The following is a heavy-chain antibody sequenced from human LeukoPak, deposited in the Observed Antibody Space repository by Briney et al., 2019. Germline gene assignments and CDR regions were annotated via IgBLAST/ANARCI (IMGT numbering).Heavy chain of an antibody. CDR3: ARGAGYCSSSSCHLWSDY. CDR1: GFTFSSYS. Sequence: GGSLRLSCAASGFTFSSYSMNWVRQAPGKGLEWVSSISGSSYYIYYADSVKGRFTISRDNAKNALYLQMNSLRAEDTAVYYCARGAGYCSSSSCHLWSDYWGQGTLVTVSS. V-gene: IGHV3-21*01. CDR2: ISGSSYYI. J-gene: IGHJ4*02. D-gene: IGHD2-2*01.